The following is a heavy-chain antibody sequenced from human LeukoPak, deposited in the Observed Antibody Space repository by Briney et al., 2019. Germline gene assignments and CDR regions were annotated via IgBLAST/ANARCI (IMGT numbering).Heavy chain of an antibody. CDR1: GYTFTGYY. CDR2: INPNSGGT. Sequence: ASVKVSCKASGYTFTGYYMYWVRQAPGQGLEWMGWINPNSGGTNYAQKFQGRVTMTRDTSISTAYMELSRLRSDDTAVYYCARTYCSSTSCWSYFDYWGQGTLVTVSS. J-gene: IGHJ4*02. V-gene: IGHV1-2*02. D-gene: IGHD2-2*01. CDR3: ARTYCSSTSCWSYFDY.